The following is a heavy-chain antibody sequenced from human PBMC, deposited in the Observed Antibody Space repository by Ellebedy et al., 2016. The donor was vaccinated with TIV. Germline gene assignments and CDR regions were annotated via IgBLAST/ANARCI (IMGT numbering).Heavy chain of an antibody. CDR2: IKPDDSEE. CDR1: GFTFSNYW. CDR3: AREDGTFEY. J-gene: IGHJ4*02. Sequence: GESLKISXTASGFTFSNYWMNWVRQVPGKGLEWVANIKPDDSEEHYVDSVKGRFTISRDNTKNSLYLQMNSLRAEDTAVYYCAREDGTFEYWGQGTLVTVSS. V-gene: IGHV3-7*04. D-gene: IGHD6-13*01.